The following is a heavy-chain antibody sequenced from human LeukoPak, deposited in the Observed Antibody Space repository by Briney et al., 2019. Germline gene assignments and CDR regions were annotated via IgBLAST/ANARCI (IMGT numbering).Heavy chain of an antibody. Sequence: GWSLRLSCAASGFTFSSYEMNWVRQAPGKRLEWVSYMSSSGSTIYYADSVKGRFAISRENAKNSLYLQMNSLRAEDTAVFFCEQETAYEILTGYYTGFDYWGQGTLVTVSS. CDR1: GFTFSSYE. D-gene: IGHD3-9*01. J-gene: IGHJ4*02. CDR2: MSSSGSTI. CDR3: EQETAYEILTGYYTGFDY. V-gene: IGHV3-48*03.